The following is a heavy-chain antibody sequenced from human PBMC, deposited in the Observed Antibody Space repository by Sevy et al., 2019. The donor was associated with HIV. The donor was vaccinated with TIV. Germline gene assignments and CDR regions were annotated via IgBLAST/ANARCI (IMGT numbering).Heavy chain of an antibody. Sequence: GGSLRLSCIASGFTFSSYSMNWVRQAPGKGLEWVSFISSSPTVIYYADSVKGRFTPSRDNAENSVYLQMNSLRDEDTAVYYCVRGPGDYFDHWGQGTLVTVSS. CDR3: VRGPGDYFDH. J-gene: IGHJ4*02. CDR1: GFTFSSYS. V-gene: IGHV3-48*02. CDR2: ISSSPTVI.